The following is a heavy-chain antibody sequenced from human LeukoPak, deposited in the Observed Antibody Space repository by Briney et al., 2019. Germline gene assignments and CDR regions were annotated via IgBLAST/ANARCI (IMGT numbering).Heavy chain of an antibody. CDR2: IYHSGST. D-gene: IGHD6-13*01. J-gene: IGHJ5*02. V-gene: IGHV4-38-2*01. Sequence: SETLSLTCAVSGYSISSGYYWGWIRQPPGKGLEWIGSIYHSGSTYYNLSLKSRVTISVDTSKNQFSLKLSSVTAADTAVYYCARSPPGIAAAGTLGSFDPWGQGTLVTVSS. CDR1: GYSISSGYY. CDR3: ARSPPGIAAAGTLGSFDP.